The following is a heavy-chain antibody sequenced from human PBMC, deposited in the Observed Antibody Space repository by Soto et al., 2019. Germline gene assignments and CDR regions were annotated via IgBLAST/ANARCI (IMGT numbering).Heavy chain of an antibody. D-gene: IGHD3-22*01. CDR2: IIPIFGTA. CDR3: ARDWRTHYYDSSGYYYYYGMDV. Sequence: SVKVSCKASGGTFSSYAISWVRQAPGQGLEWMGGIIPIFGTANYAQKFQGRVTITADESTSTAYMELSSLRSEDTAVYYCARDWRTHYYDSSGYYYYYGMDVWG. J-gene: IGHJ6*02. CDR1: GGTFSSYA. V-gene: IGHV1-69*13.